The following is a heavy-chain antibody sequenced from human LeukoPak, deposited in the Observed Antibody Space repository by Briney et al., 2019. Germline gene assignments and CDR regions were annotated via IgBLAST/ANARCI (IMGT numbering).Heavy chain of an antibody. D-gene: IGHD5-12*01. J-gene: IGHJ4*02. CDR2: ISVSGGIT. Sequence: GGSLRLSCAASGFTFSDYAMSWVPQAPGEGLEWVSVISVSGGITYYAGSVKGRFTISRDSSKNTLYLQMTSLRADDTAVYYCAKGTRGYSAYTVDYWGQGALVTVSS. CDR1: GFTFSDYA. V-gene: IGHV3-23*01. CDR3: AKGTRGYSAYTVDY.